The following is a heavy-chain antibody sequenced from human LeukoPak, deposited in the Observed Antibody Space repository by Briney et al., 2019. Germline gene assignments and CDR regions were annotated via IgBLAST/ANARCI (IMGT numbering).Heavy chain of an antibody. CDR1: GGSISSSSYY. Sequence: SETLSLTCTVSGGSISSSSYYWGWIRQPPGKGLEWIGSIYYSGSTYYSPSLKSRVTISIDTSKNQFSLKLSSLTAADTAVYYCARVALPGVYYFDYWGQGTLVTASS. V-gene: IGHV4-39*07. CDR3: ARVALPGVYYFDY. CDR2: IYYSGST. J-gene: IGHJ4*02. D-gene: IGHD2-8*01.